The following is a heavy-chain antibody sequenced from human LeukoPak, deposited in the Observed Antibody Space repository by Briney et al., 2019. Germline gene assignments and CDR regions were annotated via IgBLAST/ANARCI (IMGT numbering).Heavy chain of an antibody. V-gene: IGHV3-48*04. CDR1: GFTFNAYN. D-gene: IGHD3-22*01. J-gene: IGHJ4*02. Sequence: PGGSLRLSCAASGFTFNAYNMNWVRQAPGKGLEWVSYISSSSSNMYYADSVKGRFTISRDNGKNLLYLQMNSLRAEDTAVYYCAKTRTYYYDSSENDYWGQGTLVTVSS. CDR3: AKTRTYYYDSSENDY. CDR2: ISSSSSNM.